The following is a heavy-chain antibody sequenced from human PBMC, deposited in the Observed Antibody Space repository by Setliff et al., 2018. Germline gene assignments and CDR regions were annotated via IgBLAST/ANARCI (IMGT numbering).Heavy chain of an antibody. V-gene: IGHV4-34*01. CDR2: SSHSGST. CDR3: ARDQWVRSPPLYFSYSMDV. Sequence: SETLSLTCTVYGGSLSNYYWSWVRQPPGQGLEWIGESSHSGSTSYSPSLKSRLTVSLDTSKNQFSLKLTSVTAADTAVYYCARDQWVRSPPLYFSYSMDVWGQGTTVTVSS. CDR1: GGSLSNYY. D-gene: IGHD5-12*01. J-gene: IGHJ6*02.